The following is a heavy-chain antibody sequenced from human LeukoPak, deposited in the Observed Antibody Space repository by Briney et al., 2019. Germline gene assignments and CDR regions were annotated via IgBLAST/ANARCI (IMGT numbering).Heavy chain of an antibody. CDR3: ARTDVLRFLEWLLYY. Sequence: PGGSLRLSCAASGFTFSSYAMHWVRQAPGKGLEWVAVISYDGSNKYYADSVKGRFTISRDNSKNTLYLQMNSLRAEDTAVYYCARTDVLRFLEWLLYYWGQGTLVTVSS. CDR1: GFTFSSYA. V-gene: IGHV3-30-3*01. D-gene: IGHD3-3*01. CDR2: ISYDGSNK. J-gene: IGHJ4*02.